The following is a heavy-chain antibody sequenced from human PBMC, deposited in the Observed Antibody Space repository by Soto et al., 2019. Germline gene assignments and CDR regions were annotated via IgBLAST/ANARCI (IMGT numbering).Heavy chain of an antibody. CDR2: IYYIGNT. CDR3: ARPSSTLMDGFDY. V-gene: IGHV4-39*01. J-gene: IGHJ4*02. D-gene: IGHD2-2*03. Sequence: QLQLQESGPGLVKPSETLSLTGIVSGGSISSSRYYWGWIRQPPGKGLEWIGSIYYIGNTYYNPSLKSRVTISVDTTKNQVSLNLSSVTAADTAVYYCARPSSTLMDGFDYWGQGTLVTVSS. CDR1: GGSISSSRYY.